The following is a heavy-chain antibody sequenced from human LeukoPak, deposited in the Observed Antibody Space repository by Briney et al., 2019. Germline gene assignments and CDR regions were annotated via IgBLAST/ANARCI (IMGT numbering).Heavy chain of an antibody. CDR1: GGTFSSYA. D-gene: IGHD5-18*01. V-gene: IGHV1-69*04. CDR2: IIPILGIA. J-gene: IGHJ4*02. CDR3: ARWDPGYSYGSIDY. Sequence: ASVKVSCKASGGTFSSYAISWVRQAPGQGLEWMGRIIPILGIANYAQKFQGRVTITADKSTSTAYMELNSLRPEDTAVYYCARWDPGYSYGSIDYWGQGTLVTVSS.